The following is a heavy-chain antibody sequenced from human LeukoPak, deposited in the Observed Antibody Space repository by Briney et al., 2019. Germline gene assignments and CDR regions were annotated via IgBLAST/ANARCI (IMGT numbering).Heavy chain of an antibody. Sequence: SETLSLTCTVSGVSISSGGYYWSWIRQHPGKGLGWIGYIYYSGSTYYNPSLKSRVTISVDTSKNQFSLKLSSVTAADTAVYYCARAAPMYYDFWSGYYSSHYYYGMDVWGQGTTVTVSS. CDR2: IYYSGST. CDR1: GVSISSGGYY. D-gene: IGHD3-3*01. CDR3: ARAAPMYYDFWSGYYSSHYYYGMDV. V-gene: IGHV4-31*03. J-gene: IGHJ6*02.